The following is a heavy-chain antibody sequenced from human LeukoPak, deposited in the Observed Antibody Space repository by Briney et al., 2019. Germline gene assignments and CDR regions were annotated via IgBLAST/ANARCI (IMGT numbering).Heavy chain of an antibody. CDR3: ARGAVAAAAPFDY. Sequence: GGSLRLSCAASGFTVSSKYMSWVRQGPGKGLEWVSVIYSGGSTYYADSAKDRFTISRDNSKNKLYLQMNSLRAEDTAVYYCARGAVAAAAPFDYWGQGTLVTVSS. J-gene: IGHJ4*02. D-gene: IGHD6-13*01. CDR2: IYSGGST. CDR1: GFTVSSKY. V-gene: IGHV3-53*01.